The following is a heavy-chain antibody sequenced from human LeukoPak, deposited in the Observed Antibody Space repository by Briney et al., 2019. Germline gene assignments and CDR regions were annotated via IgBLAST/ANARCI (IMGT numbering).Heavy chain of an antibody. Sequence: ASVKVSCKASGYTFTGYYMHGVRQAPGQGGEWVGWMNPNSGGTNYAQKLQGRVTMTRDTSISTAYMEMSRLRSDKTAVYYCARDLGDSYGWLNAVDIWGEGTMVIVSS. CDR3: ARDLGDSYGWLNAVDI. CDR1: GYTFTGYY. CDR2: MNPNSGGT. D-gene: IGHD5-18*01. J-gene: IGHJ3*02. V-gene: IGHV1-2*02.